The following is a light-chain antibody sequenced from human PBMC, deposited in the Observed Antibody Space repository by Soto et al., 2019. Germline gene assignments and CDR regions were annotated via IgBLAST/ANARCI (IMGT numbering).Light chain of an antibody. Sequence: QSALTQPPSASXSPGQSVTISCTGTSSDVGGYNYVSWYQQHPGKAPKLMIYEVTKRPSGVPDRFSGSKSGNTASLTVSGLQAEDEADYYCSSYAGSNNLVFGGGTNVTVL. CDR2: EVT. CDR3: SSYAGSNNLV. CDR1: SSDVGGYNY. J-gene: IGLJ2*01. V-gene: IGLV2-8*01.